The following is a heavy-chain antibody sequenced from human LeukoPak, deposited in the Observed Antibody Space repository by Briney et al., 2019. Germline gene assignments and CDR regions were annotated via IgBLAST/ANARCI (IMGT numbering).Heavy chain of an antibody. D-gene: IGHD6-13*01. CDR2: IYYSGST. Sequence: SSETLSLTCTVSGGSISSSSYYWGWIRQPPGKGLEWIGSIYYSGSTYYNPSLKSRVTISVDTSKNQFSLKLSSVTAADTAVYYCARDHTSSWYYWGQGTLVTVSS. CDR1: GGSISSSSYY. CDR3: ARDHTSSWYY. J-gene: IGHJ4*02. V-gene: IGHV4-39*07.